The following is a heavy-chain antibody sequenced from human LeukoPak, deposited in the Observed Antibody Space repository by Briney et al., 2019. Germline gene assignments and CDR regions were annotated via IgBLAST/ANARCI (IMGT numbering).Heavy chain of an antibody. CDR1: GFTFSSYA. D-gene: IGHD2-21*02. V-gene: IGHV3-23*01. CDR3: AKHGYAVVTAALFDY. Sequence: GGSLRLSCAASGFTFSSYAMSWVRQAPGKGLEWVSAISGSGGSTYYADSVKGRFTISRDNSKNTLYLQVNSLRAEDTAVYYCAKHGYAVVTAALFDYWGQGTLVTVPS. J-gene: IGHJ4*02. CDR2: ISGSGGST.